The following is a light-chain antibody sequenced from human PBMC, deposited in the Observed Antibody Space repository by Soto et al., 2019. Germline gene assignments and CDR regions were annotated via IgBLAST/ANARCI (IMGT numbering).Light chain of an antibody. J-gene: IGKJ3*01. CDR3: QQANSFPFS. V-gene: IGKV1-12*02. CDR2: AAS. CDR1: QIIGSW. Sequence: DVQMTQSPSSVSASIGDRVTITCRASQIIGSWLAWYQQKPGRAPTLLIYAASSLQSGVPSRFSGSGSGTDFTLTLPSLQAEDSATSYCQQANSFPFSFGPGTKVDI.